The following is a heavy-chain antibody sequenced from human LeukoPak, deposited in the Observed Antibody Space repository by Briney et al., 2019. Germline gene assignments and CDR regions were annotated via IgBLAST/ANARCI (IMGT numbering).Heavy chain of an antibody. CDR1: GYTFTSYD. D-gene: IGHD3-22*01. CDR2: MNPNSGNT. J-gene: IGHJ4*02. Sequence: ASVKVSCKASGYTFTSYDINWVRQATGQGLEWMGWMNPNSGNTGYAQKFQGRVTMTRNTSISTPYMELSSLRSEDTAVYYCARLMVITTDYFDYWGQGTLVTVSS. V-gene: IGHV1-8*01. CDR3: ARLMVITTDYFDY.